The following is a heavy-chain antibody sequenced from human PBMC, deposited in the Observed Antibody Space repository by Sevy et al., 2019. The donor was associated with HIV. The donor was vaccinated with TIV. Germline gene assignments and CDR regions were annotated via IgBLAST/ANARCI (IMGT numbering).Heavy chain of an antibody. V-gene: IGHV1-18*01. CDR1: GYIFENYD. Sequence: ASVKVSCKASGYIFENYDITWVRQAPGRGLEWMGWIAPYNGDTSSPQKFQGRVTMTTDRSTRTAYMELNSLTSDDAGVYYCARGRAPDSGKYSFNYWGKGTLVTVSS. CDR2: IAPYNGDT. D-gene: IGHD1-26*01. J-gene: IGHJ4*02. CDR3: ARGRAPDSGKYSFNY.